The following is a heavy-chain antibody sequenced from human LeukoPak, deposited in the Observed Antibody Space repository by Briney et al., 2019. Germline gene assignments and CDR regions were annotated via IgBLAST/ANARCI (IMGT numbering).Heavy chain of an antibody. D-gene: IGHD3-22*01. CDR2: ISWNSGSI. J-gene: IGHJ4*02. CDR1: GFTFDDYA. CDR3: AKAAYYYDSSGYSDY. V-gene: IGHV3-9*01. Sequence: PGGSLRLSCAASGFTFDDYAMHWVRQAPGKGLEWVSGISWNSGSIGYADSVKGRFTISRDNAKNSLYLQMNSLRAEDTALYYCAKAAYYYDSSGYSDYWGQGTLVTVSS.